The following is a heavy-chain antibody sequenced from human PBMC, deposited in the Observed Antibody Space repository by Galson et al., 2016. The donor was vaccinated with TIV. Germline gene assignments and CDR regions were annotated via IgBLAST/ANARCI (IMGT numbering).Heavy chain of an antibody. J-gene: IGHJ6*02. V-gene: IGHV1-69*13. CDR3: AKDRNTAFDTHYSYYGLDV. CDR2: IIPMFGTA. CDR1: GGTFSSYV. Sequence: PVKVSCKASGGTFSSYVIKWVRQAPGQGLEWMGEIIPMFGTANYAQKFQGRVTITADESTSTAYMELSSLRSEDTAMYYCAKDRNTAFDTHYSYYGLDVWGQGTTVIVSS. D-gene: IGHD5-18*01.